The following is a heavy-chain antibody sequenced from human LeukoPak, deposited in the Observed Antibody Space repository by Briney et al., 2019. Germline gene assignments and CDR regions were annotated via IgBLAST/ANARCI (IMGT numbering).Heavy chain of an antibody. CDR3: ARETRRDGYNSRSRVFDY. CDR1: GGSISGYY. V-gene: IGHV4-59*01. Sequence: PSETLSLTCTVSGGSISGYYWSWIRQPPGKGLEWIGYIYYSGSTNYNPSLKSRVTISVDTSKNQFSLKLSSVTAADTAVYYCARETRRDGYNSRSRVFDYWGQGTLVTVSS. CDR2: IYYSGST. J-gene: IGHJ4*02. D-gene: IGHD5-24*01.